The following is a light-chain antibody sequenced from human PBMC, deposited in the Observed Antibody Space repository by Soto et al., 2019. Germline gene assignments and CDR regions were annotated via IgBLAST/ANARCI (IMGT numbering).Light chain of an antibody. CDR3: QQYGRSPPT. CDR2: GAS. V-gene: IGKV3-20*01. Sequence: EIVLTQSPGTLSLSPGERATLSCRASQRVTSDFLAWYQQKPGQAPSLLIYGASNRATGVPDRFSGSGSGTDFTLTLSRLEPEDFAVYHCQQYGRSPPTFGGGTKVGFK. CDR1: QRVTSDF. J-gene: IGKJ4*01.